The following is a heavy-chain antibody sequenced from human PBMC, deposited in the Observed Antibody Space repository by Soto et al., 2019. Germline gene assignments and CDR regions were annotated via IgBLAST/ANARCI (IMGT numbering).Heavy chain of an antibody. D-gene: IGHD3-9*01. CDR3: ARGTSYYDILTGYYRRRYYFDY. V-gene: IGHV4-34*01. CDR2: INHSGST. CDR1: GGSFSGYY. Sequence: SSETLSLTCAVYGGSFSGYYWSWIRQPPGKGLEWIGEINHSGSTNYNPSLKSRVTISVDTSKNQFSLKLSSVTAADTAVYYCARGTSYYDILTGYYRRRYYFDYWGQGTLVTVSS. J-gene: IGHJ4*02.